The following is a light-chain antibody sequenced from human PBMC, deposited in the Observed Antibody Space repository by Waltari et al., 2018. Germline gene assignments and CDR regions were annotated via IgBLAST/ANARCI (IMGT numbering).Light chain of an antibody. CDR3: CSYAGSSTLWV. V-gene: IGLV2-23*02. J-gene: IGLJ3*02. Sequence: QSALTQPASVSGSPGQSITISCTGTSSDVGSYNLVSWYQQHPGKAPKLMIYEVSKRPSGVSYRFSGSKSGNTASLTISGLQAEDEADYYCCSYAGSSTLWVFGGGTKLTVL. CDR2: EVS. CDR1: SSDVGSYNL.